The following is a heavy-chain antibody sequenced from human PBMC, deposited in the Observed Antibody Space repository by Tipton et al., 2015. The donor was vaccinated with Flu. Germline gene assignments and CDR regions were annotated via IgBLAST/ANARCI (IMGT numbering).Heavy chain of an antibody. V-gene: IGHV4-59*01. Sequence: TLSLTCSVSDDSITSYYWSWIRQPPGKGLEWIGYIYYSGGTNYNPSLQSRLTISVDSSKNQLSLKLTSVTAADTAAYFCARARAPYYYYAMDVWGQGTTVTVSS. CDR1: DDSITSYY. J-gene: IGHJ6*02. CDR3: ARARAPYYYYAMDV. D-gene: IGHD3-10*01. CDR2: IYYSGGT.